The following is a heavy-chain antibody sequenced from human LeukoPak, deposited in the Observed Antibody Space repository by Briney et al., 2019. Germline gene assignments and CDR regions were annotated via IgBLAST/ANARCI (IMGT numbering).Heavy chain of an antibody. V-gene: IGHV1-2*02. Sequence: ASVKVSCKASGYTFTGYYMHWVRQAPGQGLEWMGWINPNSGGTNYAQKFQGRVTMTRDTSISTAYMELSRLRSDDTAVYYCARAANLGYCSSTSCYKINNWFDRWGQGTLVTVSS. CDR3: ARAANLGYCSSTSCYKINNWFDR. J-gene: IGHJ5*02. CDR1: GYTFTGYY. CDR2: INPNSGGT. D-gene: IGHD2-2*02.